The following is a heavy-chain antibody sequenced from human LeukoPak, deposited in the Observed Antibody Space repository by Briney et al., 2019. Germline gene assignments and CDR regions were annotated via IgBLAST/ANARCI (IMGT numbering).Heavy chain of an antibody. V-gene: IGHV3-7*01. CDR2: IKQDGSEK. CDR3: AVFGVVILHYYMDV. Sequence: PGGSLRLSCAASGFTFSSYWMSWVRQAPGKGLEWVANIKQDGSEKYYVDSVKGGFTISRDNAKKSLYLQMNSLRAEDTAVYYCAVFGVVILHYYMDVWGKGTTVTVSS. CDR1: GFTFSSYW. D-gene: IGHD3-3*01. J-gene: IGHJ6*03.